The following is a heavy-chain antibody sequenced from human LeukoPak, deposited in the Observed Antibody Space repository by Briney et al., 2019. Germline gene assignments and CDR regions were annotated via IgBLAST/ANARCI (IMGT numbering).Heavy chain of an antibody. D-gene: IGHD6-19*01. Sequence: GGSLRLSCAASGFTFSSCAMHWVRQAPGKGLEWVAVISYDGSNKYYADSVKGRFTISRDNSKNTLYLQMNSLRAEDTAVYYCAKDASGYSSGWLDYFDYWGQGTLVTVSS. CDR2: ISYDGSNK. J-gene: IGHJ4*02. V-gene: IGHV3-30-3*01. CDR3: AKDASGYSSGWLDYFDY. CDR1: GFTFSSCA.